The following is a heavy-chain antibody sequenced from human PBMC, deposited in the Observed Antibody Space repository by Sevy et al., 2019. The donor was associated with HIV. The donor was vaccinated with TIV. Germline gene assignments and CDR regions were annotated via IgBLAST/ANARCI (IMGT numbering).Heavy chain of an antibody. CDR2: MRSKAFAGTT. CDR3: VRSRLLGYTAMIPDY. CDR1: GFTLGDYA. D-gene: IGHD5-18*01. J-gene: IGHJ4*02. V-gene: IGHV3-49*04. Sequence: GGSLRLSCTTSGFTLGDYAMNWVRQAPGKGLEWVGFMRSKAFAGTTDYAASVQGRFTISTDDSKATARLQMNSLRTEDTGVYYCVRSRLLGYTAMIPDYWGQGTLVTVSS.